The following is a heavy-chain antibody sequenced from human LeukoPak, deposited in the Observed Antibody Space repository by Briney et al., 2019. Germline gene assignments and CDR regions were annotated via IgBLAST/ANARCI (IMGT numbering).Heavy chain of an antibody. J-gene: IGHJ4*02. Sequence: GSLRLSCAASGFTFSSYSMNWVRQAPGKGLEWVSSISSSSSYIYYADSVKGRFTISRDNAKNSLYLQMNSLRAEDTAVYYCARGLPMEPTDFDYWGQGTLVTVSS. D-gene: IGHD1-26*01. CDR2: ISSSSSYI. CDR1: GFTFSSYS. V-gene: IGHV3-21*01. CDR3: ARGLPMEPTDFDY.